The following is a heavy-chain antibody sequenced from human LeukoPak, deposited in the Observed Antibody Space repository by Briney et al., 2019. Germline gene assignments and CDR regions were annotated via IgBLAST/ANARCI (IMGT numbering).Heavy chain of an antibody. Sequence: GGSLRLSCAASGFTVSSNYMSWVRQAPGKGLEWVAVIWYDASNKYYADSVKGRFTISRDNSKNTLYLQMNSLRDDDTAVYYCVRGVGVSRFNYLDSWGQGTLVIVSS. D-gene: IGHD6-13*01. CDR1: GFTVSSNY. CDR3: VRGVGVSRFNYLDS. J-gene: IGHJ4*02. CDR2: IWYDASNK. V-gene: IGHV3-33*08.